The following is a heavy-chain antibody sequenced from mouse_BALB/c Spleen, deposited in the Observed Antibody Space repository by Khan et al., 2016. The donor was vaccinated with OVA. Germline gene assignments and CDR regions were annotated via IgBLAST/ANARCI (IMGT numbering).Heavy chain of an antibody. Sequence: DLVKPGASVKLSCKASGYTFTSYWINWIKQRPGQGLEWIGRIGPGSSNAYYNDMFKDKATLTVDTSSNTAHIQLSSLSSEDSAVYFVARENYYGRSCYAIDYWGQGTSVTVST. J-gene: IGHJ4*01. CDR2: IGPGSSNA. CDR1: GYTFTSYW. CDR3: ARENYYGRSCYAIDY. V-gene: IGHV1S41*01. D-gene: IGHD1-1*01.